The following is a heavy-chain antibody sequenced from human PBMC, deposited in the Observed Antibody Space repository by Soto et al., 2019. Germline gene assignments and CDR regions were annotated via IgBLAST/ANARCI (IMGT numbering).Heavy chain of an antibody. CDR3: ARGHSGYDPYAFDI. Sequence: QLQLQESGPGLVKPSETLSLTCTVSGGSISSSSYYWGWIRQPPGKGLEWIGSIYYSGSTYYNPSLKSRVTISVDTSKNQFSLKLSSVTAADTAVYYCARGHSGYDPYAFDIWGQGTMVTVSS. CDR2: IYYSGST. J-gene: IGHJ3*02. CDR1: GGSISSSSYY. D-gene: IGHD5-12*01. V-gene: IGHV4-39*01.